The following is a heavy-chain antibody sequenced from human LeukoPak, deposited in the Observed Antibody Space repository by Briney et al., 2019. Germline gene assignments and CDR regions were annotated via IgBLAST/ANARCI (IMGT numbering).Heavy chain of an antibody. Sequence: SETLSLTCTVSGGSISSGGYYWSWIRQHPGKGLEWIGYIYYSGSTYYNPSLKSRVTISVDTSKNQFSLKLSSVTAADTAVYYGARGSGGYAGRAADYWGQGTLVTVSS. J-gene: IGHJ4*02. D-gene: IGHD2-2*01. V-gene: IGHV4-31*03. CDR3: ARGSGGYAGRAADY. CDR2: IYYSGST. CDR1: GGSISSGGYY.